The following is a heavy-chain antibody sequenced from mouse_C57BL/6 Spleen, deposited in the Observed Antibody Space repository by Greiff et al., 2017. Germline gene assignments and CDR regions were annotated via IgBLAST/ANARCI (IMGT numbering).Heavy chain of an antibody. CDR3: AVNYYGSSGLDY. J-gene: IGHJ2*01. V-gene: IGHV1-80*01. Sequence: QVQLQQSGAELVKPGASVKISCKASGYAFSSYWMNWVKQRPGKGLEWIGQIYPGDGDTNYNGKFKGKATLTADKSSSTAYMQLSSLTSEDSAVYFCAVNYYGSSGLDYWGQGTTLTVSS. CDR1: GYAFSSYW. D-gene: IGHD1-1*01. CDR2: IYPGDGDT.